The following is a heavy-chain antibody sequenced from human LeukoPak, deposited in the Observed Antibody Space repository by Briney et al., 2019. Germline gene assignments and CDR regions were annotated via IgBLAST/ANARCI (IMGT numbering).Heavy chain of an antibody. V-gene: IGHV4-38-2*01. CDR1: GYSISSGYC. CDR3: ARGKDWKVY. CDR2: IYHSGST. Sequence: SETLSLTCAVSGYSISSGYCWGWIRQPPGKGLEWIGSIYHSGSTYYNPSLKSRVTISVDTSKNQFSLKLSSVTAADTAVYYCARGKDWKVYWGQGTLVTVSS. D-gene: IGHD1-1*01. J-gene: IGHJ4*02.